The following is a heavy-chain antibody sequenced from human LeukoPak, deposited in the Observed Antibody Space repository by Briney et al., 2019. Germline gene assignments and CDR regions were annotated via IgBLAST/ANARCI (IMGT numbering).Heavy chain of an antibody. J-gene: IGHJ5*02. V-gene: IGHV3-7*01. D-gene: IGHD6-19*01. CDR1: EFTLSNYW. CDR2: IKHDGSEK. Sequence: PGGSLRLSCAASEFTLSNYWMSWVRQAPGKGLEWVANIKHDGSEKCYVDSVEGRFTISRDNAKNSLYLQMNSLRAEDTAVYYCARERTHSSAWFDPWGQGTLVTVSS. CDR3: ARERTHSSAWFDP.